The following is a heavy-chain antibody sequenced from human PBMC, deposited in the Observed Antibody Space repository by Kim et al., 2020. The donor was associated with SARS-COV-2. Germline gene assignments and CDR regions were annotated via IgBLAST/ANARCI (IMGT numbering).Heavy chain of an antibody. V-gene: IGHV3-23*01. J-gene: IGHJ4*02. CDR3: AKVSWQRLHQQRDY. D-gene: IGHD6-25*01. Sequence: GGSLRLSCVASGFTFSSYDWSWVRQAPGKGLEWVSAIDFRGTTYYADSVKGRFTISRDNSKNTLYLQMISLRAEDTAVYYCAKVSWQRLHQQRDYWGQGTLVTVSS. CDR1: GFTFSSYD. CDR2: IDFRGTT.